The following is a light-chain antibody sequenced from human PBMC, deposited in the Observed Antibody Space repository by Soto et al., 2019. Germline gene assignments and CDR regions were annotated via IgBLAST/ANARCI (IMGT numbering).Light chain of an antibody. CDR2: AAS. J-gene: IGKJ2*01. Sequence: DIQMTPSPSSLSASVRDRITITFRSSQSISSSFNCYQQKPGKTPIDLNCAASALQSGVPSRFSRRGSGTEFSITTSILQPADFVTYCCQQTYSSSHAFGHGTKLEIK. CDR3: QQTYSSSHA. V-gene: IGKV1-39*01. CDR1: QSISSS.